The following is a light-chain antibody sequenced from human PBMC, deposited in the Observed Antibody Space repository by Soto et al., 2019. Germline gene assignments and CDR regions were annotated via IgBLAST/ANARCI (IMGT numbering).Light chain of an antibody. Sequence: EIVLTQSPGTLSLSPGERATLAWRPSQSVSSSYSAWYQHKPGQAPRLLIYDASNRATGIPARFSGSGSETDFTLTISSLEPEDFAVYYCQHRMNWPLPFGQRTRLEIK. CDR3: QHRMNWPLP. CDR2: DAS. CDR1: QSVSSSY. V-gene: IGKV3D-20*02. J-gene: IGKJ5*01.